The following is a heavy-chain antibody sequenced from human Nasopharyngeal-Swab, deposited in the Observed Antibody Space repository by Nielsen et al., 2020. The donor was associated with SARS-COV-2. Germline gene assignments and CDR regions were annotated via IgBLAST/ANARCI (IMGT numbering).Heavy chain of an antibody. CDR1: GGSFSGYY. CDR2: INHSGST. V-gene: IGHV4-34*01. D-gene: IGHD6-19*01. J-gene: IGHJ5*02. CDR3: ARGGIGSGWNWFDP. Sequence: GSLRLSCAVYGGSFSGYYWSWIRQPPGKGLAWIGEINHSGSTNYNPSLKSRVTISRDTSKNQFSLRLTSVTAADTAVYYCARGGIGSGWNWFDPWGQGTLVTVSS.